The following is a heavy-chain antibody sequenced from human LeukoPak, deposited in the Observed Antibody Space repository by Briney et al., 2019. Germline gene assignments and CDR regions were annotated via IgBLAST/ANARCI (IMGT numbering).Heavy chain of an antibody. J-gene: IGHJ6*03. CDR1: GFTVSSNY. V-gene: IGHV3-66*01. CDR3: ARVWYGSGSLYYYYYYMDV. CDR2: IYSGGRT. D-gene: IGHD3-10*01. Sequence: GGSLRLSCAASGFTVSSNYMNWVRQAPGKGLEWVSVIYSGGRTYYADSVKGRFTISRDNSKNTLYLQMNSLRAEDTAVYYCARVWYGSGSLYYYYYYMDVWGKGTTVTISS.